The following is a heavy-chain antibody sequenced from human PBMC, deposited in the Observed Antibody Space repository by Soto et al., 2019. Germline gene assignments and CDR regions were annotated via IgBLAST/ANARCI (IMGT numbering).Heavy chain of an antibody. D-gene: IGHD3-10*01. CDR2: IYYSGST. Sequence: SETLSLTCTVSGGSISSSSYYWGWIRQPPGKGLEWIGSIYYSGSTYYNPSLKSRVTISVDTSKNQFSLKLSSVTAADTAVYYCARRIYGSGSYYTFDYWGQGTLVTVSS. J-gene: IGHJ4*02. CDR1: GGSISSSSYY. V-gene: IGHV4-39*01. CDR3: ARRIYGSGSYYTFDY.